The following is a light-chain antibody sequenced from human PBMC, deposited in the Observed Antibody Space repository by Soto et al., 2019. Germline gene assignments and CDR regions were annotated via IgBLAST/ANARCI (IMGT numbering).Light chain of an antibody. CDR3: QHRSNWPLT. CDR2: DAS. Sequence: EIVLTQSPATLSLSPGERATLSCRASQSVSSYSAWYQQKPGQAPRLLIYDASNRATGIPARFSGSGSGTDFTLTISSLEPEDFAVYYGQHRSNWPLTFGGGTKVEIK. J-gene: IGKJ4*01. CDR1: QSVSSY. V-gene: IGKV3-11*01.